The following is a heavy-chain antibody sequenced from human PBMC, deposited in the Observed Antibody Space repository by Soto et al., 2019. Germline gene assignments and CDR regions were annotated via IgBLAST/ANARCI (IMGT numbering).Heavy chain of an antibody. V-gene: IGHV3-49*05. D-gene: IGHD4-17*01. CDR3: SRDPATVTPWYSDL. CDR2: IRSNGYGGTT. J-gene: IGHJ2*01. Sequence: EVQLVESGGGLVKAGRSLRLSCAATGFSFGDYAMNWFRQAPGKGPEWVGFIRSNGYGGTTEYAAYVKGRFSLSRDDSRSLAYLQMNSLKTEDSAVYYCSRDPATVTPWYSDLWGRCTLVTVSS. CDR1: GFSFGDYA.